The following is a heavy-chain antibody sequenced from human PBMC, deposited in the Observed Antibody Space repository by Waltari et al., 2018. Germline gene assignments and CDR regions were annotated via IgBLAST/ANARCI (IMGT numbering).Heavy chain of an antibody. V-gene: IGHV1-2*02. CDR2: INPNSGGT. J-gene: IGHJ3*02. CDR1: AEACTGYY. CDR3: AREGIAVEKGAFDI. Sequence: QVQLVQSGAEVKTPGASVKVSCKASAEACTGYYMHSVRQAPGQGLEWLGWINPNSGGTNYAQKFQGRVTMTRDTSISTAYMELSRLRSDDTAVYYCAREGIAVEKGAFDIWGQGTMVTVSS. D-gene: IGHD6-19*01.